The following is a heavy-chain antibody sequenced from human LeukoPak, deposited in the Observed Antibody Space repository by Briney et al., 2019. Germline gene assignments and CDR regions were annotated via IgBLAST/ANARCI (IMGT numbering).Heavy chain of an antibody. CDR3: ARDMLQAPASYNYDYVWGSYRFGY. D-gene: IGHD3-16*02. V-gene: IGHV3-11*04. Sequence: GGSLRLSCAASGFTFSDYYMSWIRQAPGKGLEWVSYISSSGSTIYYADSVKGRFTISRDNAKNSLYLQMNSLRAEDTAVYYCARDMLQAPASYNYDYVWGSYRFGYWGQGTLVTVSS. CDR2: ISSSGSTI. J-gene: IGHJ4*02. CDR1: GFTFSDYY.